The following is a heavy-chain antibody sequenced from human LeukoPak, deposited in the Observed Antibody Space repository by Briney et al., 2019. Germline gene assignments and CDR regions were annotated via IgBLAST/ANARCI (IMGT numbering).Heavy chain of an antibody. Sequence: QPGGSLRLSCAASGFTFSNYDMHWVRQATGKRLHWVSGIGATGDTYYPGSLKGRFTISRENAKNSLYLQMNNLRAGDTAVYYCARGAFDYWGQGTLVTVSS. D-gene: IGHD4/OR15-4a*01. CDR1: GFTFSNYD. CDR3: ARGAFDY. J-gene: IGHJ4*02. CDR2: IGATGDT. V-gene: IGHV3-13*01.